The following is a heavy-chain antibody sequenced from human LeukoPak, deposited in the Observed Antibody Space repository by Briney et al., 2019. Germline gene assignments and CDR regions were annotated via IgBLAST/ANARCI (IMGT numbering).Heavy chain of an antibody. CDR1: GFTFNNYG. CDR3: AKNSGYCSGGSCYSWDYYYYYMDV. V-gene: IGHV3-30-3*02. Sequence: PGGSLRLSCAASGFTFNNYGMHWVRQAPGKGLEWVAVISYDGSNKYYADSVKGRFTISRDNSKNALYLQMSSLRAEDTAVYYCAKNSGYCSGGSCYSWDYYYYYMDVWGKGTTVTVSS. D-gene: IGHD2-15*01. J-gene: IGHJ6*03. CDR2: ISYDGSNK.